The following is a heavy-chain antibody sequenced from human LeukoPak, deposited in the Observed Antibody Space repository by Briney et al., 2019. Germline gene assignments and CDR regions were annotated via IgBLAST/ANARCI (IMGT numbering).Heavy chain of an antibody. CDR3: ARAPHYYDSSGYYGPGYYYYGMDV. Sequence: GASVKVSCKSSGYSFAGYHMHWVRQAPGQGLEWMGWVNPNGGDTNYAQKFQGRVTITADESTSTAYMELSSLRSEDTAVYYCARAPHYYDSSGYYGPGYYYYGMDVWGQGTTVTVSS. CDR2: VNPNGGDT. V-gene: IGHV1-2*02. D-gene: IGHD3-22*01. J-gene: IGHJ6*02. CDR1: GYSFAGYH.